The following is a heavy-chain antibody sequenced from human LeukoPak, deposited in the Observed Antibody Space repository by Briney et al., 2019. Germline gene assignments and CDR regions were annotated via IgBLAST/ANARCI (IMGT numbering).Heavy chain of an antibody. CDR2: IYTSGST. V-gene: IGHV4-4*07. CDR3: ARGPSLAATYYYYYYMDV. J-gene: IGHJ6*03. Sequence: PETLSLTCTVSGGSISSYYWSWIRQPAGKGLEWIGRIYTSGSTNYNPSLKSRVTMSVDTSKNQFSLKLSSVTAADTAVYYCARGPSLAATYYYYYYMDVWGKGTTVTVSS. CDR1: GGSISSYY. D-gene: IGHD2-15*01.